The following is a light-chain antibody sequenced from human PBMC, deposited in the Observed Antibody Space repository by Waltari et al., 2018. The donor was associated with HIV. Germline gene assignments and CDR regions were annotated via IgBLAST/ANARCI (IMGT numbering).Light chain of an antibody. CDR3: QQYYSIPLT. V-gene: IGKV4-1*01. CDR1: QSLFYTSNNKEF. Sequence: DIVMTQSPDSLAVSLGERATITCTSDQSLFYTSNNKEFLAWYQQKPGQPPTLLVPWASTREAGVPYRFSGSGSGTDFTLTINSLQAEDVGVYYCQQYYSIPLTFGGGTTVEIK. CDR2: WAS. J-gene: IGKJ4*01.